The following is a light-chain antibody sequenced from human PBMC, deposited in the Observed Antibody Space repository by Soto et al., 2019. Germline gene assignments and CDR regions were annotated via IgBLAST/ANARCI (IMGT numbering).Light chain of an antibody. CDR2: GAS. CDR3: QQYNSWPLFT. J-gene: IGKJ2*01. V-gene: IGKV3-15*01. Sequence: EIVITQSPATLSVSPGERATLSCRASQSVSSNLAWYQHKPGQAPRFLIYGASTRATGVPARFSGSGSGTEFTLTISSLQSEDFAIYYCQQYNSWPLFTFGQGTKVDIK. CDR1: QSVSSN.